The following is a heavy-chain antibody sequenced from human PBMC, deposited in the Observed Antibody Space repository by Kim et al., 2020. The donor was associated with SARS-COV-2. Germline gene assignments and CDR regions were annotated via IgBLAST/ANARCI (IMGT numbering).Heavy chain of an antibody. J-gene: IGHJ4*02. D-gene: IGHD6-19*01. CDR3: ARDPDSSGWYEEFDY. V-gene: IGHV3-48*02. CDR1: GFTFSSYS. Sequence: GGSLRLSCAASGFTFSSYSMNWVRQAPGKGLEWVSYISSSSSTIYYADSVKGRFTISRDNAKNSLYLQMNSLRDEDTAVYYCARDPDSSGWYEEFDYWGQGTLVTVSS. CDR2: ISSSSSTI.